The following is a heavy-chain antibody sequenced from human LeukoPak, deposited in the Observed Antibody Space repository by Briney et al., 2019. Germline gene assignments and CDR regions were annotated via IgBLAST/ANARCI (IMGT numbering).Heavy chain of an antibody. CDR2: ISWNSGSI. J-gene: IGHJ4*02. Sequence: PGGSLRLSCAASGFTFDDYAMRWVRQAPGKGLEWVSGISWNSGSIGYADSVKGRFTISRDNAKNSLYLQMNSLRAEDTALYYCAKASGSSWYSRFDYWGQGTLVTVSS. CDR3: AKASGSSWYSRFDY. CDR1: GFTFDDYA. V-gene: IGHV3-9*01. D-gene: IGHD6-13*01.